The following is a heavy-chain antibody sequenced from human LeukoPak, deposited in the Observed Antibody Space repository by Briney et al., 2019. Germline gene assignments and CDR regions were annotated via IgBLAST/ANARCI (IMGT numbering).Heavy chain of an antibody. CDR3: ARGRVPAATGSYYGY. D-gene: IGHD1-26*01. V-gene: IGHV4-34*01. Sequence: SETLSLTCAVYGGSFSGYYWSWIRQPPGKGLEWIGEINHSGSTNYNPSLKSRVTISVDTSKNQFSLKLSSVTAADTAEYYCARGRVPAATGSYYGYWGQGTLVTVSS. CDR1: GGSFSGYY. CDR2: INHSGST. J-gene: IGHJ4*02.